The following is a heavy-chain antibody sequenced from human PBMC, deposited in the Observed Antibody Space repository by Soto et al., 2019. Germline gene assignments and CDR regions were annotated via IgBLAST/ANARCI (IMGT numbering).Heavy chain of an antibody. J-gene: IGHJ6*02. CDR1: GFTFSDYY. CDR2: ISGRGNYT. Sequence: HVQMVESGGDLVKPGGSLRLSCAVSGFTFSDYYMSWFRQAPEQGLEWIAYISGRGNYTNYADSVRGRFTISRDNIKNSLFLQMNSLRDEDTAIYYCARDGGEIIAAAPGGGYGMDVWGQGTTVTVSS. V-gene: IGHV3-11*06. D-gene: IGHD6-6*01. CDR3: ARDGGEIIAAAPGGGYGMDV.